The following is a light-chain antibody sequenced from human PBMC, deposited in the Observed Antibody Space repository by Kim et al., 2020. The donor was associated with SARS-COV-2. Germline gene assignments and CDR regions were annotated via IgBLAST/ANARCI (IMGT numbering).Light chain of an antibody. Sequence: DIQMTQSPSSLSASVGDRVTITCRASQSISSYLNWYQQKPGKAPNLLIYAASTLHSGVPSRFSGSGSGTDFTLTISSVQPEDVGTYYCQQGYSTFGQGTKLEI. J-gene: IGKJ2*01. CDR3: QQGYST. CDR1: QSISSY. CDR2: AAS. V-gene: IGKV1-39*01.